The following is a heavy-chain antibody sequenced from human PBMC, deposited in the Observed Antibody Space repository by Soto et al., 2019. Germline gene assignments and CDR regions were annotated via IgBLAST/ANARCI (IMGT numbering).Heavy chain of an antibody. Sequence: SEPMSLPCTVAGGSSSSYYWSWIRQPPGKGLEWIGYIYYSGSTNYNPSLKSRVTISVDTSKNQFSLKLSSVTAADTAVYYCARGWGYYFDYWGQGTLVTVSS. CDR1: GGSSSSYY. CDR3: ARGWGYYFDY. CDR2: IYYSGST. D-gene: IGHD3-16*01. V-gene: IGHV4-59*01. J-gene: IGHJ4*02.